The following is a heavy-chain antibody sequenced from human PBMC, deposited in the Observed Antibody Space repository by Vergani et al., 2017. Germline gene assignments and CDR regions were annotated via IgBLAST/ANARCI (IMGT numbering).Heavy chain of an antibody. Sequence: EVQLVESGGVVVQLGGSLRLSCAASGFTFADYTMHWVRQAPGKGLEWVSLISWDGGSTYYADSVKGRFTISRDNSKNSLYLQMNSLRTEDTALYYCAKAYYYGSGSYIGAAFDIWGQGTMVTVSS. D-gene: IGHD3-10*01. CDR3: AKAYYYGSGSYIGAAFDI. V-gene: IGHV3-43*01. CDR2: ISWDGGST. CDR1: GFTFADYT. J-gene: IGHJ3*02.